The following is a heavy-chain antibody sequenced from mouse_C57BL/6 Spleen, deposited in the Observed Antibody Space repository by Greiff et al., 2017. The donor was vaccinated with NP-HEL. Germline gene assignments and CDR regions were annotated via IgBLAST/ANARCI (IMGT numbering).Heavy chain of an antibody. CDR1: GFTFSDYG. CDR2: ISSGSSTI. J-gene: IGHJ2*01. CDR3: ARNLLRLDY. V-gene: IGHV5-17*01. D-gene: IGHD1-1*01. Sequence: EVKLMESGGGLVKPGGSLKLSCAASGFTFSDYGMHWVRQAPEKGLEWVAYISSGSSTIYYADTVKGRFTISRDNAKNTLFLQMTSLRSEDTAMYYCARNLLRLDYWGQGTTLTVSS.